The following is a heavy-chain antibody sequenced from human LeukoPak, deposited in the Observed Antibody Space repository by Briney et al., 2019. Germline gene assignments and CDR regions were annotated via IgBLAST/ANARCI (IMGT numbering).Heavy chain of an antibody. Sequence: GGSLRLSCAASGFTFSTFAMHWVRLSPEKGLEWVSSITGSGPYILYADSVKRRFTISRDNTKNLLYLEMNSLRAEDTAMYYCVRDVGAVRGEVYFDYWGQGTLVTVSS. CDR3: VRDVGAVRGEVYFDY. CDR1: GFTFSTFA. CDR2: ITGSGPYI. D-gene: IGHD3-16*01. J-gene: IGHJ4*02. V-gene: IGHV3-21*06.